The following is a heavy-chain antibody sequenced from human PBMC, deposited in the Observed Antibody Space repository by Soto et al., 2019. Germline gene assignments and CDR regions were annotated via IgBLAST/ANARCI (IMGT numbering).Heavy chain of an antibody. Sequence: GGSLRLSCAASGFTFSSYAMHWVRQAPGKGLEWVAVISYDGSNKYYADSVKGRFTISRDNSKNTLYLQMNSLRADDTAVYYCARDGTIPLDYWGQGTLVTVSS. D-gene: IGHD1-1*01. CDR3: ARDGTIPLDY. J-gene: IGHJ4*02. V-gene: IGHV3-30-3*01. CDR1: GFTFSSYA. CDR2: ISYDGSNK.